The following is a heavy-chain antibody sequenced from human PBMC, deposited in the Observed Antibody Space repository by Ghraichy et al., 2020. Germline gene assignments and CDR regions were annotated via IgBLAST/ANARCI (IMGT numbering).Heavy chain of an antibody. CDR1: GGSISSYY. J-gene: IGHJ5*02. D-gene: IGHD4-23*01. CDR3: AANYGVNSWLDP. V-gene: IGHV4-4*07. CDR2: IYNDGIT. Sequence: SETLSLTCTVSGGSISSYYGSWIRQPAGKGLEWIGRIYNDGITNYNPALQSRVTMSVDTSKNQYSLKLRSVTAADTAVYYCAANYGVNSWLDPWGQGTLVYVS.